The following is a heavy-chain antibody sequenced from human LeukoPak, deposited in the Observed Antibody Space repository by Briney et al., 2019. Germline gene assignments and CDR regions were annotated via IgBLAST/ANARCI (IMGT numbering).Heavy chain of an antibody. CDR3: AVTTVTTFNAFDI. V-gene: IGHV4-38-2*02. J-gene: IGHJ3*02. CDR1: GYSITSGYN. CDR2: IYHSGSA. D-gene: IGHD4-17*01. Sequence: SETLSLTCTVSGYSITSGYNWAWIRQPPGKVLEWIGSIYHSGSAYYNPSLKSRVTISVDTSKNQFSLKLSSVTAADTAVYYCAVTTVTTFNAFDIWGQGTMVTVSS.